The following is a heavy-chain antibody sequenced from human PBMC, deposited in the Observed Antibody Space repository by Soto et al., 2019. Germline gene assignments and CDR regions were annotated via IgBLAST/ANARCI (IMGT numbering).Heavy chain of an antibody. Sequence: TSETLSLTCTVSGGSISSSSYYWGWIRQPPGKGLEWIGSIYYSGSTYYNPSLKSRVTISVDTSKNQFSLKLSSVTAADTAVYYCARQTALRLRFLEWLLSPQFDYWGQGTLVTVSS. D-gene: IGHD3-3*01. CDR2: IYYSGST. J-gene: IGHJ4*02. V-gene: IGHV4-39*01. CDR3: ARQTALRLRFLEWLLSPQFDY. CDR1: GGSISSSSYY.